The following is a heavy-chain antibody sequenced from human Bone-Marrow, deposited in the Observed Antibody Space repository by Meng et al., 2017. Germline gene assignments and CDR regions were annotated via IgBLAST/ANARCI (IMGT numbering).Heavy chain of an antibody. CDR2: IDPKSGDT. D-gene: IGHD6-13*01. CDR1: GYNFPDYW. CDR3: ARDEDISAAGKLFGDY. Sequence: QGRLVQSGADVQQPGASVKVSCKPSGYNFPDYWLHWVRRAPGQGLEWMGRIDPKSGDTHYAQRFQGRVTMTGDTSISTAYMELSGLRSDDTAMYYCARDEDISAAGKLFGDYWGQGTLVTVSS. V-gene: IGHV1-2*06. J-gene: IGHJ4*02.